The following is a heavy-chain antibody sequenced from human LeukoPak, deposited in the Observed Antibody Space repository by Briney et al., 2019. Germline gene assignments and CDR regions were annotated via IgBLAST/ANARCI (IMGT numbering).Heavy chain of an antibody. CDR2: IYHTGDT. V-gene: IGHV4-31*03. D-gene: IGHD4-23*01. CDR3: GKVCGNSKS. Sequence: PSETLSLTCSVSGTSVSNYIFYWNWIRQQPGKGLEWIGYIYHTGDTFYNPSLKSRVTISLDTSQNQFSLKMTSVTGADTAMYYCGKVCGNSKSWGQGTLVTVSS. CDR1: GTSVSNYIFY. J-gene: IGHJ5*02.